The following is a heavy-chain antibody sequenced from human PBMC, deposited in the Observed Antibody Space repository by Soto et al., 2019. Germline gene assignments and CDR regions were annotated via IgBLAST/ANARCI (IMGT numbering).Heavy chain of an antibody. CDR1: GFTFSSYG. CDR2: ISYDGSNK. V-gene: IGHV3-30*18. J-gene: IGHJ4*02. Sequence: GGSLRLSCAASGFTFSSYGMHWVRQAPGKGLEWVAVISYDGSNKYYADSVKGRFTISRDNSKNTLYLQMNSLRAEDTAVYYCAKEAARPPLGYFDYWGQGTLVTVSS. CDR3: AKEAARPPLGYFDY. D-gene: IGHD6-6*01.